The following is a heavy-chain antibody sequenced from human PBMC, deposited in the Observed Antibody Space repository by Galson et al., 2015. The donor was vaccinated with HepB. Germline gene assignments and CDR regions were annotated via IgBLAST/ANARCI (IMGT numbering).Heavy chain of an antibody. D-gene: IGHD7-27*01. J-gene: IGHJ6*02. V-gene: IGHV3-43*01. CDR1: GFTFDDYT. CDR2: ISWDGGST. Sequence: SLRLSCAASGFTFDDYTMHWVRQAPGKGLEWVSLISWDGGSTYYADSVKGRFTISRDNSKNSLYLQMNSLRTEDTALYYRAKDALGYYGMDVWGQGTTVTVSS. CDR3: AKDALGYYGMDV.